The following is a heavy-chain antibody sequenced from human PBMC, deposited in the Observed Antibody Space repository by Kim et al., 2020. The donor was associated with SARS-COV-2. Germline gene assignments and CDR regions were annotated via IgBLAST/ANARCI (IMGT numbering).Heavy chain of an antibody. CDR2: TYYRSKWYN. CDR3: ARGVTVTGYYFDY. CDR1: GDSVSSNSAA. V-gene: IGHV6-1*01. J-gene: IGHJ4*02. Sequence: SQTLSLTCAISGDSVSSNSAAWNWIRQSPSRGLEWLGRTYYRSKWYNDYPVSVKGRIIINPDTSKNQFSLQLNSVTPEDTAMYYCARGVTVTGYYFDYWGQGTLVTVSS. D-gene: IGHD3-9*01.